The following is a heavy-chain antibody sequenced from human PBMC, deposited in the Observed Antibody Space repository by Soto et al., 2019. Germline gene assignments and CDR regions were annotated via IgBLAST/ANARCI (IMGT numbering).Heavy chain of an antibody. CDR2: LYYSGST. CDR1: GGSISSYY. J-gene: IGHJ4*02. V-gene: IGHV4-59*08. D-gene: IGHD4-17*01. Sequence: PSETLSLTCTVSGGSISSYYWSWSRQLPGKGLEWIGCLYYSGSTNYNPSLKSRVTISVDTSKNQFSLKLSSVTAADTAVYYCARGSTTEKVDSWGQGTLVTVSS. CDR3: ARGSTTEKVDS.